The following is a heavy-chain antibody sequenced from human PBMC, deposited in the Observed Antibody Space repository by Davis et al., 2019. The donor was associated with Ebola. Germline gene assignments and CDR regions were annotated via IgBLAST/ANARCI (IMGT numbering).Heavy chain of an antibody. V-gene: IGHV1-8*02. CDR2: MNPNSGNT. CDR3: ARVQFGELYDY. CDR1: GYTFTSYG. D-gene: IGHD3-10*01. Sequence: ASVKVSCKASGYTFTSYGISWVRQAPGQGLEWMGWMNPNSGNTGYAQKFQDRVTMTRNTSISTAYMELSSLRSEDTAVYYCARVQFGELYDYWGQGTLVTVSS. J-gene: IGHJ4*02.